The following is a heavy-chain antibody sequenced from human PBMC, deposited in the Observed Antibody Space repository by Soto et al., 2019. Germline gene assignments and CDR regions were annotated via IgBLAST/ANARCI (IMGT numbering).Heavy chain of an antibody. V-gene: IGHV4-30-2*01. CDR2: IYHSGST. CDR3: ARLVRSIAVAGTGWFDP. J-gene: IGHJ5*02. D-gene: IGHD6-19*01. Sequence: RLSETLSLTCAVSGGSISSGGYSCNWIRQPPGKGLEWIGYIYHSGSTYYNPSLKSRVTISVDRSKNQFSLKLSSVTAADTAVYYCARLVRSIAVAGTGWFDPWGQGTLVTVSS. CDR1: GGSISSGGYS.